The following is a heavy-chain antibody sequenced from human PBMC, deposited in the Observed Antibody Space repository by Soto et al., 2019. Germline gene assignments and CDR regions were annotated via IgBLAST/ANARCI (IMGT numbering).Heavy chain of an antibody. J-gene: IGHJ6*02. CDR1: GYTFTSYD. D-gene: IGHD3-16*01. CDR2: ISGYNGNT. CDR3: ARMGDVPYYYYGLDV. V-gene: IGHV1-18*01. Sequence: QVQLGQSGGEVKKPGTSVKVSCKTSGYTFTSYDISWVREAPGQGIEWKGWISGYNGNTNDAQKFQGRVTMTTDTSTTTAYMELRSLSSDDTSVYYCARMGDVPYYYYGLDVWGPGTTVTVSS.